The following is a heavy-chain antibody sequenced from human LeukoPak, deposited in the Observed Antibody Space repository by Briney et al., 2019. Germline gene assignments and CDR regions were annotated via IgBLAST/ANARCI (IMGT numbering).Heavy chain of an antibody. V-gene: IGHV1-8*03. Sequence: ASVKVSCKTSGYTFSTYDINWVRQASGQGLEWMGWMNPNSGNTHYAQKFQGRVTITRNTSISTAYMELSSLRSEDTAVYFCGRGQYSSSWYPFDTWGQGTLVTVSS. CDR3: GRGQYSSSWYPFDT. CDR2: MNPNSGNT. D-gene: IGHD6-13*01. CDR1: GYTFSTYD. J-gene: IGHJ5*02.